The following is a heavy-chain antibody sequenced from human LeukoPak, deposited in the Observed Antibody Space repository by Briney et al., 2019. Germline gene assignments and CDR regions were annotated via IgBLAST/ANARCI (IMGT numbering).Heavy chain of an antibody. V-gene: IGHV4-39*07. CDR2: IYYSGST. Sequence: PSETLSLTCTVSGGSISSSSYYWGWIRQPPGKGLEWLGSIYYSGSTYYNPSLKSRVTISVDTSKNQFSLKLGSVTTADTAVYYCARGGGWSPYYFDYWGQGILVTVSS. CDR1: GGSISSSSYY. D-gene: IGHD6-19*01. J-gene: IGHJ4*02. CDR3: ARGGGWSPYYFDY.